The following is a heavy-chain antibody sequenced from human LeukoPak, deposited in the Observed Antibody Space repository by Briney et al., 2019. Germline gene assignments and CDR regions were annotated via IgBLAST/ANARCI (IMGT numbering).Heavy chain of an antibody. D-gene: IGHD6-13*01. J-gene: IGHJ4*02. CDR1: GYSFTDYW. CDR2: IDPSDSYT. CDR3: ARHAKAYGSSCDY. V-gene: IGHV5-10-1*01. Sequence: GESLKISCKGSGYSFTDYWIAWVRQMPGKGLEWMGGIDPSDSYTNYSPSFQGHVTSSADKSFSTAYLQWTSLKASDTAMYYCARHAKAYGSSCDYWGQGTLVTVSS.